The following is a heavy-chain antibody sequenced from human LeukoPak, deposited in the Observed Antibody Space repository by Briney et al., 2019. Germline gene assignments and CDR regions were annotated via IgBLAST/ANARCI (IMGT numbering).Heavy chain of an antibody. Sequence: SETLSLTCTVSGGSINTYYWSWIRQPPGKGLEWIGYIYHSGSTYYNPSLKSRVTISVDRSKNQFSLKLSSVTAADTAVYYCAREVGRNGYNFDYWGQGTLVTVSS. CDR2: IYHSGST. CDR1: GGSINTYY. V-gene: IGHV4-59*12. J-gene: IGHJ4*02. CDR3: AREVGRNGYNFDY. D-gene: IGHD5-24*01.